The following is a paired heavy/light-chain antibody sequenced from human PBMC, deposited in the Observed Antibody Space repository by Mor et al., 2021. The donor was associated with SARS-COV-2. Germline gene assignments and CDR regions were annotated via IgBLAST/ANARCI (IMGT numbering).Heavy chain of an antibody. D-gene: IGHD6-19*01. Sequence: EVQLVESGGGLIQPGGSLRLSCEASGFIVSSTYMSWVRRAPGKGLEWVSVIYSGGTTLYADSVKGRFTISRDNSKNTLYLQMNSLRGDDTAIYHCARGQAPISVAGLTPYYFDYWGQGTLVTVSS. CDR1: GFIVSSTY. CDR3: ARGQAPISVAGLTPYYFDY. V-gene: IGHV3-53*01. J-gene: IGHJ4*02. CDR2: IYSGGTT.
Light chain of an antibody. J-gene: IGKJ4*01. CDR1: QSLLHTNGYNY. Sequence: DIVMTQSPLSLAVTPGEPASISCRSSQSLLHTNGYNYLDWYLQKPGQSPQLLIYLGSNRASGVPDRFSGSGSGTDFTLKISRVEAEDVGLYYCMQALQRPPTFGGGTKVEIK. CDR3: MQALQRPPT. V-gene: IGKV2-28*01. CDR2: LGS.